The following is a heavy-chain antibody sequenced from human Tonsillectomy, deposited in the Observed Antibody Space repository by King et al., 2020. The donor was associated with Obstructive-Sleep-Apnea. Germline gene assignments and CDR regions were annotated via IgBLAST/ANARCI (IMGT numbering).Heavy chain of an antibody. V-gene: IGHV3-43D*03. CDR2: ISWDGGST. Sequence: VQLVESRGVVVQPGGSLRLSCAASGFTFDDYAMHWVRQAPGKGLEWVSLISWDGGSTYYADSVKGRFTISRDNSKNSLYLQMNSLRAEDTALYYCAKDTAGDSSGWIDYWGQGTLVTVSS. J-gene: IGHJ4*02. D-gene: IGHD6-19*01. CDR1: GFTFDDYA. CDR3: AKDTAGDSSGWIDY.